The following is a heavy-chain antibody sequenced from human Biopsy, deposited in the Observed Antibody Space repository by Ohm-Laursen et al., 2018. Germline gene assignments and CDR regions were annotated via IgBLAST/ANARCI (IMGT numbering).Heavy chain of an antibody. CDR2: IIPILRTT. Sequence: ASVKVSCNAPTGTFNSYGIIWVRQAPGQGLEWMGRIIPILRTTAYAQTFLGKVTITADSPTSTVDMELTSLTSDDTAVYFCAREAIGYQLPCDDWGQGTLVTVSS. J-gene: IGHJ4*02. V-gene: IGHV1-69*11. D-gene: IGHD2-2*01. CDR1: TGTFNSYG. CDR3: AREAIGYQLPCDD.